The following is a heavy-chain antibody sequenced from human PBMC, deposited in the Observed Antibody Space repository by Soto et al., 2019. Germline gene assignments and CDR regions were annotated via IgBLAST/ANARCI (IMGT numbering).Heavy chain of an antibody. CDR1: GGSISSGDYY. V-gene: IGHV4-30-4*01. J-gene: IGHJ5*02. Sequence: SETLSLTCTVSGGSISSGDYYWSWIRQPPGKGLEWIGYIYYSGSTYYNPSLKSRVTISVDTSKNQFSLKLSSVTAADTAVYYCAREWGEIAVPAATGKWFDPWGQGTMVTAPQ. CDR3: AREWGEIAVPAATGKWFDP. CDR2: IYYSGST. D-gene: IGHD2-2*01.